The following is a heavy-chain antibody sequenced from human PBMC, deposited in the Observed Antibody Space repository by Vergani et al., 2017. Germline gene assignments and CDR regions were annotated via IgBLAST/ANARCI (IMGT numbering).Heavy chain of an antibody. CDR1: GFTFSSYS. V-gene: IGHV3-21*01. CDR2: ISSSSSYI. J-gene: IGHJ5*02. D-gene: IGHD1-26*01. CDR3: ARDSGSYSGXFDP. Sequence: EVQLVESGGGLVKPGGSLRLSCAASGFTFSSYSMNWVRQAPGKGLEWVSSISSSSSYIYYADSVKGRFTISRDNAKNSLYLQMNSLRAEDTAVYYCARDSGSYSGXFDPWGQGTLVTVS.